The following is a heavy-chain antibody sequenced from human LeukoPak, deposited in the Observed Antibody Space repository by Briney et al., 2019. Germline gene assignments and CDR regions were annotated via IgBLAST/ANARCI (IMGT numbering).Heavy chain of an antibody. CDR1: GFTFSNYW. Sequence: GGSLRLTCAASGFTFSNYWMSWVRQAPGKGLEWVANIKQDGSQKYYVDSVKGRFTISRDNAKNSLYLQMNSLRVEDTAVYYCVREEYGDHLWCWGQGTRSPSPQ. V-gene: IGHV3-7*01. J-gene: IGHJ4*02. CDR2: IKQDGSQK. CDR3: VREEYGDHLWC. D-gene: IGHD4-17*01.